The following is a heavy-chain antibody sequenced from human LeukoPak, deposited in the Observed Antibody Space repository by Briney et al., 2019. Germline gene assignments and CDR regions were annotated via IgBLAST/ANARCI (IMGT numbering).Heavy chain of an antibody. CDR1: GFTFSSYG. V-gene: IGHV3-33*01. CDR2: IWYDGSNK. Sequence: GGSLRLSRAASGFTFSSYGMHWVRQAPGKGLEWVAVIWYDGSNKYYADSVKGRFTISRDNSKNTLYLQMNSLRAEDTAVYYCARARLRGVVDGYSYYFGYWGQGTLVTVSS. CDR3: ARARLRGVVDGYSYYFGY. J-gene: IGHJ4*02. D-gene: IGHD5-24*01.